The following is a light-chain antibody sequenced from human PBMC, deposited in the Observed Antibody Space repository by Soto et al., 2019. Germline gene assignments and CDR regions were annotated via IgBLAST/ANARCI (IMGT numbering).Light chain of an antibody. CDR1: QSVSSN. CDR3: QQSGTSPTS. V-gene: IGKV3-20*01. J-gene: IGKJ3*01. Sequence: MVMTHSPAILSVSPGESATLSCRASQSVSSNLAWYQQKPGQAPRLLIYGASRRATGIPDRFSGSGSGTDFTLTIDRLEPEDFAVYYCQQSGTSPTSFGPGTKVDTK. CDR2: GAS.